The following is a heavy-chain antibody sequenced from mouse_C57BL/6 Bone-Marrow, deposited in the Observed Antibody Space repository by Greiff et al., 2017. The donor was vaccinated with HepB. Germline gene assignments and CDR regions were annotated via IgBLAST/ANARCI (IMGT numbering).Heavy chain of an antibody. CDR3: ARWAPYYFDY. V-gene: IGHV1-64*01. D-gene: IGHD3-1*01. CDR2: IHPNSGST. CDR1: GYTFTSYW. J-gene: IGHJ2*01. Sequence: QVQLQQPGAELVKPGASVKLSCKASGYTFTSYWMHWVKQRPGQGLEWIGMIHPNSGSTNYNEKFKSKATLTVDKSSSTAYLQLSSLTSEDSAVYYCARWAPYYFDYWGQGTTLTVSS.